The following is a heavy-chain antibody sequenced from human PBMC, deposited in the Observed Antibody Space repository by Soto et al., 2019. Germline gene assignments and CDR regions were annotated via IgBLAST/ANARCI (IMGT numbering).Heavy chain of an antibody. J-gene: IGHJ3*02. CDR3: AKATAAGGGAFDI. Sequence: GGSLRLSCAASGFICSSYDMSWVRQAPGKGLEWVSTILVDGRAFYVDSVKGRFTISRDSSQNTVYLQMNSLTVGDTALYYCAKATAAGGGAFDICGQGTMVTVSS. D-gene: IGHD2-8*02. CDR2: ILVDGRA. V-gene: IGHV3-23*01. CDR1: GFICSSYD.